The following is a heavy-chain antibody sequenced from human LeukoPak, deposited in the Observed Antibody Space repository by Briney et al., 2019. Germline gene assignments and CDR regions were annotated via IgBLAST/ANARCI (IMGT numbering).Heavy chain of an antibody. D-gene: IGHD5-12*01. J-gene: IGHJ4*02. Sequence: GWALPLSCAASGFAFSSYSMNWVRQAPGKGLEWVSSISSSSSYIYYADSVKGRFTISRDNAKNSLYLQMNSLRAEDTAVYYCADNSGFDWGQGTLVTVSS. CDR1: GFAFSSYS. CDR2: ISSSSSYI. V-gene: IGHV3-21*01. CDR3: ADNSGFD.